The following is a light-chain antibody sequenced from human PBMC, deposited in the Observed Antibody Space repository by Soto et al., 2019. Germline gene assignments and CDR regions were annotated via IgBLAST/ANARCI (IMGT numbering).Light chain of an antibody. CDR3: QKYGSSPRT. V-gene: IGKV3-20*01. CDR1: QSVSSSY. Sequence: DIVLTQSPGTLSLSPGDRATLSCRASQSVSSSYLAWYQQKPGQAPRLLIYGESSRATGIPDRLSGSGSGTDLTLTISRLEPEDFAVYYCQKYGSSPRTCGQGTKVDIK. J-gene: IGKJ1*01. CDR2: GES.